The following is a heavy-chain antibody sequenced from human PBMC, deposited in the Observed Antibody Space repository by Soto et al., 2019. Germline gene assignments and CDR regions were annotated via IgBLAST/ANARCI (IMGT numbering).Heavy chain of an antibody. CDR2: ISCSGGDT. CDR1: GFTFSSYG. Sequence: EVQLLESGGGLVQPGGSLRLSCAASGFTFSSYGMNWVRRAPGKGLEWVSFISCSGGDTYYADSVKGRFTVSRDNSKNALYLQMKSLRADDTAVYYCAKSTFGVVNPLNLFDPWGQGTLVTVSS. D-gene: IGHD3-3*01. CDR3: AKSTFGVVNPLNLFDP. V-gene: IGHV3-23*01. J-gene: IGHJ5*02.